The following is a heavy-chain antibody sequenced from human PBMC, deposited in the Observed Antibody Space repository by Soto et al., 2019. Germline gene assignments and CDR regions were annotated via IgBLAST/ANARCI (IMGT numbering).Heavy chain of an antibody. V-gene: IGHV3-48*01. CDR3: ARPRFCSGGGSCYTDY. CDR2: ISPSSSTI. CDR1: GFTFSSYS. J-gene: IGHJ4*02. D-gene: IGHD2-15*01. Sequence: GGSLRLSCAASGFTFSSYSMNWVRQAPGKGLEWVSYISPSSSTINYADSVKGRFTISRDNAKNSLYLQLNSLRVEDTAVYYCARPRFCSGGGSCYTDYWGQGTLVTVSS.